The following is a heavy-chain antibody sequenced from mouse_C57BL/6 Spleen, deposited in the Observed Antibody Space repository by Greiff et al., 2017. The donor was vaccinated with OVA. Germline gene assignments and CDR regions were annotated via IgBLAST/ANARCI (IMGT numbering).Heavy chain of an antibody. CDR3: ARDGYDDGAWFAD. V-gene: IGHV1-72*01. D-gene: IGHD2-2*01. Sequence: QVQLQQPGAELVKPGASVKLSCKASGYTFTSYWMHWVKQRPGRGLAWIGRIDPHSGGTKYNEKFKSKATLTVDKPSSTAYMQLSSLTSEESAVYYWARDGYDDGAWFADWGQGTLVTVSA. CDR1: GYTFTSYW. J-gene: IGHJ3*01. CDR2: IDPHSGGT.